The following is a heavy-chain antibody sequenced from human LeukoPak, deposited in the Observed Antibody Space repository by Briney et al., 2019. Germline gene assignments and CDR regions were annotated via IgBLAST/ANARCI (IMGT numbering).Heavy chain of an antibody. J-gene: IGHJ3*02. V-gene: IGHV1-46*01. CDR2: IHPTVGDT. Sequence: ASVKVSCKASGYTFTSYYLHWVRQAPGQGLEWMGIIHPTVGDTTYAQKFQGRVTMTRDMSTGTVYMDLSSLRSEDTAVYYCARYGFSSVWQGGWHAFDIWGHGTTVTVSS. CDR1: GYTFTSYY. D-gene: IGHD6-25*01. CDR3: ARYGFSSVWQGGWHAFDI.